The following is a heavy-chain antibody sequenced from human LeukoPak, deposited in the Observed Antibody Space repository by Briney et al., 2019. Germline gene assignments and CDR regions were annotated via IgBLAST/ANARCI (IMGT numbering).Heavy chain of an antibody. J-gene: IGHJ4*02. CDR3: ARDREMATTRNLFDY. CDR1: GFTFINAW. Sequence: GGSLRLSCAASGFTFINAWMNWVRQAPGKGLEWVSYISSSSTIYYADSVKGRFTISRDNAKNSLYLQMNSLRAEDTAVYYCARDREMATTRNLFDYWGQGTLVTVSS. V-gene: IGHV3-69-1*01. D-gene: IGHD5-24*01. CDR2: ISSSSTI.